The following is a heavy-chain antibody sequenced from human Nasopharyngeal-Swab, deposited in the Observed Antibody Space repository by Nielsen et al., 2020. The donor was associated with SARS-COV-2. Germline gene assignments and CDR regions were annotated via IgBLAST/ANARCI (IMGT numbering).Heavy chain of an antibody. V-gene: IGHV4-59*01. CDR1: GGSISYYY. D-gene: IGHD3-3*01. J-gene: IGHJ4*02. Sequence: SETLSLTCTVSGGSISYYYWSWIRQPPGKGLEWIGYIYYSGSTNYNPSLKSRVTISVDTSKNQFSLKLSSVTAADTAVYYCARSGGDFWSGYTDYWGQGTLVTVSS. CDR2: IYYSGST. CDR3: ARSGGDFWSGYTDY.